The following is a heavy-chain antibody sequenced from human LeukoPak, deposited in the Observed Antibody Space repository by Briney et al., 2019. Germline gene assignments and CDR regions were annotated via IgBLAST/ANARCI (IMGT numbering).Heavy chain of an antibody. CDR1: GFTFDDYA. V-gene: IGHV3-9*01. CDR2: ISWISGSI. D-gene: IGHD5-12*01. Sequence: HPGGSLRLSCAASGFTFDDYAMHWVRQAPGKGLEWVSGISWISGSIGYADSVKGRFTISRDNAKNSLYLQMNSLRAEDTALYYCAKGDHSGYNFTYFDSWGQGTLVTVSS. J-gene: IGHJ4*02. CDR3: AKGDHSGYNFTYFDS.